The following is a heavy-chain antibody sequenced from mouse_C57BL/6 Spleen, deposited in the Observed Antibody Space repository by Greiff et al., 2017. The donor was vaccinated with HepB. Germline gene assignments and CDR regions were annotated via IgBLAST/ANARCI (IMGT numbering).Heavy chain of an antibody. D-gene: IGHD3-2*02. CDR2: ISSGGSYT. CDR1: GFTFSSYG. Sequence: EVMLVESGGDLVKPGGSLKLSCAASGFTFSSYGMSWVRQTPDKRLEWVATISSGGSYTYYPDSVKGRFTISRDNAKNTLYLQMSSLKSEDTAMYYCARHGRDSSGPFAYWGQGTLVTVSA. J-gene: IGHJ3*01. CDR3: ARHGRDSSGPFAY. V-gene: IGHV5-6*01.